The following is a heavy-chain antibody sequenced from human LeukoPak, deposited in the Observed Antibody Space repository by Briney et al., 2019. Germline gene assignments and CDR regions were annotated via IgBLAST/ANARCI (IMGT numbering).Heavy chain of an antibody. D-gene: IGHD1-26*01. Sequence: ASVKVSCKASGYTFTGYYMHWVRQAPGQGLEWMGWINPNSGGTNYAQKFQGRVTMTRDTSISTAYMELSRLRSDDTAVYYCASLSYLVGAIRDYCGQGTLVTVSS. V-gene: IGHV1-2*02. J-gene: IGHJ4*02. CDR3: ASLSYLVGAIRDY. CDR1: GYTFTGYY. CDR2: INPNSGGT.